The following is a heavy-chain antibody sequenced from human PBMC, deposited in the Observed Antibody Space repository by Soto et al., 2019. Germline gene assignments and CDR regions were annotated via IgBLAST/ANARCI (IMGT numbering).Heavy chain of an antibody. J-gene: IGHJ5*02. CDR1: GGTFSSYA. V-gene: IGHV1-69*13. D-gene: IGHD6-13*01. Sequence: GASVKVSCKASGGTFSSYAISWVRQAPGQGLEWMGGIIPIFGTANYAQKFQGRVTITADESTSTAYMELSSLRSEDTAVYYCARVAAAGDNWFDPWGQGTLVTVSS. CDR2: IIPIFGTA. CDR3: ARVAAAGDNWFDP.